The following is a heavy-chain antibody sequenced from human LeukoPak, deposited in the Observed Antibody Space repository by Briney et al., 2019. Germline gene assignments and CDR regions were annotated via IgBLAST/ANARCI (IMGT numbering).Heavy chain of an antibody. J-gene: IGHJ4*02. CDR1: GFTFSSYA. D-gene: IGHD2-15*01. Sequence: PGGSLRLSCAASGFTFSSYAMSWVRQAPGKGLEWVSVIYRGGETYYADSVKGRFTISRDNSENTLYLQMNSLRAEDTALYYCARAQYCSGGSCYGDYWGQGTLVTVSS. CDR2: IYRGGET. CDR3: ARAQYCSGGSCYGDY. V-gene: IGHV3-23*03.